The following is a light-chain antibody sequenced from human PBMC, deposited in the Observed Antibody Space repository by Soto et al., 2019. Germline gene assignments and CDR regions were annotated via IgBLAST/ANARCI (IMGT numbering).Light chain of an antibody. Sequence: EIVMTQSPATLSVSPGERATLSSRASQSVSNNLAWYQQKPGQAPRLLIYGASTRATGIPARFSGSGSGTEFTLTISSLQSEDFAVYYCQHYNNWPPLTFGGGTKVEIK. J-gene: IGKJ4*01. CDR1: QSVSNN. CDR2: GAS. V-gene: IGKV3D-15*01. CDR3: QHYNNWPPLT.